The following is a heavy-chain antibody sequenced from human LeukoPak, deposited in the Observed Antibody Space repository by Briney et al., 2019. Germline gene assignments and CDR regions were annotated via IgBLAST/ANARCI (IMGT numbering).Heavy chain of an antibody. CDR1: GFTFSSYA. D-gene: IGHD2-2*01. J-gene: IGHJ6*02. CDR2: ISYDGSNK. V-gene: IGHV3-30*14. Sequence: GGSLRLSCAASGFTFSSYAMHWVRQAPGKGLEWVAVISYDGSNKYYADSVKGRFTISRDNSKNTLYLQMYSLRAEDTAVYYCARMPHPYYGMDVWGQGTTVTVSS. CDR3: ARMPHPYYGMDV.